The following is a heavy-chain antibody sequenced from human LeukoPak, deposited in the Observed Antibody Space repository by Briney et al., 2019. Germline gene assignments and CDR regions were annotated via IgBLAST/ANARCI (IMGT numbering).Heavy chain of an antibody. Sequence: ASVKVSCKASGYTFTGYYMHWLRQAPGQGLEWMGLINPNSGGTNYAQKFQGRVTMTRDTSISTAYMELSRLRSDDTAVYYFARDTGGIAVAWGQGTLVTVSS. J-gene: IGHJ5*02. CDR2: INPNSGGT. D-gene: IGHD6-19*01. CDR1: GYTFTGYY. V-gene: IGHV1-2*02. CDR3: ARDTGGIAVA.